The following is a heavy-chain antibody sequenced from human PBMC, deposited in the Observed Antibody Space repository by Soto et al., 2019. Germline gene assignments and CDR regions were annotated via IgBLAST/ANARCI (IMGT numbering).Heavy chain of an antibody. D-gene: IGHD3-10*01. Sequence: SETLSLTCTVSGGSISSYYWSWIRQPPGKGLEWIGYIYYSGSTNYNPSLKSRVTISVDTSKNQFSLKLSSVTAADTAVYYCARGDSRYYYGSGSYNWGQGTLVTVSS. CDR3: ARGDSRYYYGSGSYN. V-gene: IGHV4-59*01. J-gene: IGHJ4*02. CDR1: GGSISSYY. CDR2: IYYSGST.